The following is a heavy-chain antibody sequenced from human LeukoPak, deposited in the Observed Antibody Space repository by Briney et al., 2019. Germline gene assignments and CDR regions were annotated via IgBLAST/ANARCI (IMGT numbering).Heavy chain of an antibody. CDR1: GGSLSSYY. CDR3: ARHKLARGAIVLGWFDP. J-gene: IGHJ5*02. D-gene: IGHD2-8*02. V-gene: IGHV4-59*08. Sequence: SETLSLTCTVSGGSLSSYYWSWIRQPPGKGLEWIGYIYYSGSTNYNPSLKSRVTISVDTSKNQFSLKLSSVTAADTAVYYCARHKLARGAIVLGWFDPWGQGTLVTVSS. CDR2: IYYSGST.